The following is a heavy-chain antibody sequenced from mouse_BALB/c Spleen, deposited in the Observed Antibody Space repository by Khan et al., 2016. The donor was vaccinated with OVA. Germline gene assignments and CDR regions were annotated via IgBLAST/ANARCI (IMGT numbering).Heavy chain of an antibody. V-gene: IGHV2-6-7*01. D-gene: IGHD2-10*01. J-gene: IGHJ4*01. CDR1: GFSLTGYG. CDR3: ARGPYYGNYFAMDY. CDR2: IWGDGST. Sequence: QVQLKRSGPGLVAPSQSLSITCTVSGFSLTGYGINWVRQPPGKGLEWLGMIWGDGSTDYNSVLKSRLSISKDNSKSQVFLKMNSLQTDDTARYYCARGPYYGNYFAMDYWGQGTSVTDSS.